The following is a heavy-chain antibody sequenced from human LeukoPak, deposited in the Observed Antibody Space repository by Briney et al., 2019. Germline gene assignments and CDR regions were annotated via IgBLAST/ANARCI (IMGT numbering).Heavy chain of an antibody. CDR1: GYTFTSYA. CDR3: ARRSPSADAFDI. V-gene: IGHV7-4-1*02. J-gene: IGHJ3*02. Sequence: ASVKVSCKASGYTFTSYAMNWVRQAPGQGLEWMGWINTDTGTTTYAQGFTGRFVFSLDISVSTAYLQISNLTPEDTAVYYCARRSPSADAFDIWGQGTMVTVSS. CDR2: INTDTGTT.